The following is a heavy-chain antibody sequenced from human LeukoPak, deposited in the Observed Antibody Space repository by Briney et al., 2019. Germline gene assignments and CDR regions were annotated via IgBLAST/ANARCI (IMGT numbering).Heavy chain of an antibody. J-gene: IGHJ4*02. CDR3: ATSRGSWPDYFDY. D-gene: IGHD6-13*01. Sequence: GGTLRLSCAASGFTFSSYGMSWVRQAPGKGLEWVSAISGSGGSTYYADSVKGRFTISRDNSKNTLYLQMNSLRAEDTAVYYCATSRGSWPDYFDYWGQGTLVTVSS. CDR2: ISGSGGST. CDR1: GFTFSSYG. V-gene: IGHV3-23*01.